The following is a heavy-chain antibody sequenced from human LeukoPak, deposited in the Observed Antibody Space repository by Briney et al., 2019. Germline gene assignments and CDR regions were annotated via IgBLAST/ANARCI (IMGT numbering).Heavy chain of an antibody. J-gene: IGHJ3*02. CDR3: ARDFYSSGWYSSGAFDI. V-gene: IGHV3-30*04. CDR1: GFTFSLYA. Sequence: GRSLRLSCAASGFTFSLYAMHWVRQAPGKGLEWVAVISYDGSNKYYADSVKGRFTISRDNSKNTLYLQMNSLRAEDTAVYYCARDFYSSGWYSSGAFDIWGQGTMVTVSS. D-gene: IGHD6-19*01. CDR2: ISYDGSNK.